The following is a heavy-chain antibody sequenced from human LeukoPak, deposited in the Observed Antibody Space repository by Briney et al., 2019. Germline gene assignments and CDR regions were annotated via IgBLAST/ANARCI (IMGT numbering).Heavy chain of an antibody. CDR1: GFTFNNYG. CDR3: TRGDFYVGAQDY. Sequence: PGGSLRLSCAASGFTFNNYGMHWVRQAPGKGLEWVAFIRYDGSNDYYADSVKGRFTISRDNSKNTLYLQMNSLRAEDTAVYFCTRGDFYVGAQDYWGQGTLVAVDS. J-gene: IGHJ4*02. D-gene: IGHD1-26*01. CDR2: IRYDGSND. V-gene: IGHV3-30*02.